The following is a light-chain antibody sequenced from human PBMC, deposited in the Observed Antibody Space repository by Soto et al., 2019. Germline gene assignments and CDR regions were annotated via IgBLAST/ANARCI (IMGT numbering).Light chain of an antibody. CDR1: SSDVGGYNY. V-gene: IGLV2-14*01. Sequence: QAGLSQPASVAGSAGESITISCTGNSSDVGGYNYVSWYQQHPGKAPKLMIYDVSNRPSGVSNRFSGSKSGNAASLTISGLQAEDEADYYCSSYTSSSTLGVFGTGTKVTVL. J-gene: IGLJ1*01. CDR2: DVS. CDR3: SSYTSSSTLGV.